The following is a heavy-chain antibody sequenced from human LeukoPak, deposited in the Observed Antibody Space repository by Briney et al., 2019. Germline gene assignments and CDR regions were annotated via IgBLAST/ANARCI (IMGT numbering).Heavy chain of an antibody. V-gene: IGHV3-21*01. D-gene: IGHD1-7*01. CDR2: ISRSSTYI. Sequence: GGSLRLSCAASGFTFSSYSMNWVRQARGKGVEGVSSISRSSTYIYYADSVKGRFTISRDNANNSLYLQMNSLIAEDTAMDYCARGRGPGAGTTGDYFDYWGQGTLVTVSS. J-gene: IGHJ4*02. CDR1: GFTFSSYS. CDR3: ARGRGPGAGTTGDYFDY.